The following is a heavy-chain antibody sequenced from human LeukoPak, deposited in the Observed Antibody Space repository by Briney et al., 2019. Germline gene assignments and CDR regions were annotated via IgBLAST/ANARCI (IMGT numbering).Heavy chain of an antibody. J-gene: IGHJ5*02. CDR1: GYTFTSYD. V-gene: IGHV1-8*01. CDR2: MNPNSGNT. Sequence: ASVKVSCKASGYTFTSYDINWVRQATGQGLEWMGWMNPNSGNTGYAQKFQGRVTMTRNTSISTGYMELSSLRSEDTAVYYCARGGPLYCSSTSCSAYNWFDPWGQGTLVTVSS. D-gene: IGHD2-2*01. CDR3: ARGGPLYCSSTSCSAYNWFDP.